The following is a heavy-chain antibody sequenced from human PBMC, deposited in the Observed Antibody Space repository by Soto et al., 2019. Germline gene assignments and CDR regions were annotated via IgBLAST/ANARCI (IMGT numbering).Heavy chain of an antibody. V-gene: IGHV3-23*01. CDR3: ANDYVRLARAQIVVVPAAVYGMDV. D-gene: IGHD2-2*01. CDR1: GFTFSSYA. CDR2: ISGSGGST. Sequence: GGSLRLSCAASGFTFSSYAMSWVRQAPGKGLEWVSAISGSGGSTYYADSVKGRFTISRDNSKNTLYLQMNSLRAEDTAVYYCANDYVRLARAQIVVVPAAVYGMDVWGQGTTVTVSS. J-gene: IGHJ6*02.